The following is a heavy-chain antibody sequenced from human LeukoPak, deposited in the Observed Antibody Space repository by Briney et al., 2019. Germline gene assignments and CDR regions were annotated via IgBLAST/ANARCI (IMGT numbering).Heavy chain of an antibody. J-gene: IGHJ3*02. CDR2: LSSSGDTI. V-gene: IGHV3-11*04. D-gene: IGHD3-16*02. CDR3: AKVVITFGGVIALRAFDI. Sequence: PGGSLRLSCAASGFTFSDYYMSWIRQAPGKGLEWVSFLSSSGDTIYYADSVRGRFTISRDNAKNSLYLQMNSLRAEDTAVYYCAKVVITFGGVIALRAFDIWGQGTMVTVSS. CDR1: GFTFSDYY.